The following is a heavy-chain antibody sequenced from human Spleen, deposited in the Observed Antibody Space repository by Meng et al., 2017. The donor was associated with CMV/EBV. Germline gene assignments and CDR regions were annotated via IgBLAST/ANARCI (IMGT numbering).Heavy chain of an antibody. J-gene: IGHJ6*02. D-gene: IGHD6-6*01. V-gene: IGHV4-39*06. CDR2: LSYGGSI. CDR1: GASISSSSYF. CDR3: ARGQVAARPGRKIPGSGMDV. Sequence: SETLSLTCTVSGASISSSSYFWDWIRQSPGKGLEWIGSLSYGGSIYYNSSLKSRVTISVDMSKNQITLRLRSVTAADTAVYYCARGQVAARPGRKIPGSGMDVWGQGTTVTVSS.